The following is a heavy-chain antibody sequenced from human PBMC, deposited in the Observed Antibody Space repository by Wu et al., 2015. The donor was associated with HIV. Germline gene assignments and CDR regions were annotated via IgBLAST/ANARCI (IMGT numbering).Heavy chain of an antibody. J-gene: IGHJ5*02. Sequence: QVQLVQSGAEVKKPGASVKVSCKASGYTFTSYGISWVRQAPGQGLEWMGWISAYNGNTNYAQKLQGRVTMTTDTSTSTAYMELRSLRSDDTAVYYCARALQPLYYYDSSGYYKYNWFDPWGQGTLVTVSS. D-gene: IGHD3-22*01. V-gene: IGHV1-18*01. CDR2: ISAYNGNT. CDR3: ARALQPLYYYDSSGYYKYNWFDP. CDR1: GYTFTSYG.